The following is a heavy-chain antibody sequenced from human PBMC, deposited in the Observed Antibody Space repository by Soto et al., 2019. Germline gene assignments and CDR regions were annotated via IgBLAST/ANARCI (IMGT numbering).Heavy chain of an antibody. CDR3: AKNNRYCSSTNCFVFDY. V-gene: IGHV3-7*01. Sequence: EVQLVESGGGLVQPXGSLRLSCAASGFTFSGYWMSWVRQAPGKGLXWVANIKQDGSEKYYVDSVKGRFTISRDNAKNSLYLLMNSXXAEDTAVYYCAKNNRYCSSTNCFVFDYWGQGTLVTVSS. D-gene: IGHD2-2*01. J-gene: IGHJ4*02. CDR1: GFTFSGYW. CDR2: IKQDGSEK.